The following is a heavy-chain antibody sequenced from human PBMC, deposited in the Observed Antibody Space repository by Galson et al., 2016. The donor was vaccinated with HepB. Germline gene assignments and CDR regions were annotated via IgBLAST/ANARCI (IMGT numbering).Heavy chain of an antibody. CDR1: GLSFSDRW. J-gene: IGHJ4*02. D-gene: IGHD2-15*01. Sequence: SLRLSCAASGLSFSDRWMHWVRQAPGKGLVWVSRVRGDGNFIVYADSVEGRFTTSRGNAKNTLYLQMHSLRTEDTAVYYCAYSDYFDYWGQGSLVTVSS. CDR3: AYSDYFDY. V-gene: IGHV3-74*01. CDR2: VRGDGNFI.